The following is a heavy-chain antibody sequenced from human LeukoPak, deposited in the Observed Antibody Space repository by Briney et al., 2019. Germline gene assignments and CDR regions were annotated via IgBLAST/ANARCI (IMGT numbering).Heavy chain of an antibody. Sequence: PSETLSLTCTVSGGSTSSYYWSWIRQPPGKGLEWIGYIYYSGSTSYTPSLKSRVTISLDTSKNQFSLKVRSVTAADTAMYYCARAVVFYYDGSGYSTRFDYWGREPWSPSPQ. CDR1: GGSTSSYY. J-gene: IGHJ4*02. CDR3: ARAVVFYYDGSGYSTRFDY. D-gene: IGHD3-22*01. CDR2: IYYSGST. V-gene: IGHV4-59*01.